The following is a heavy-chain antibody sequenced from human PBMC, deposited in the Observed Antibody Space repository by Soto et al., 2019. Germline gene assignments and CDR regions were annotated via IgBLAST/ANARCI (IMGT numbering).Heavy chain of an antibody. J-gene: IGHJ4*02. CDR3: ERLDRSTIQARTGFDY. D-gene: IGHD5-12*01. CDR2: IYPGDSDT. Sequence: PGESLKISCKGSGYSFTSYWIGWVRQMPGKGLEWMGIIYPGDSDTRYSPSFQGQVTISADKSISTAYLQWSSMKASDTDMYYCERLDRSTIQARTGFDYWGQGTLVTVSS. V-gene: IGHV5-51*01. CDR1: GYSFTSYW.